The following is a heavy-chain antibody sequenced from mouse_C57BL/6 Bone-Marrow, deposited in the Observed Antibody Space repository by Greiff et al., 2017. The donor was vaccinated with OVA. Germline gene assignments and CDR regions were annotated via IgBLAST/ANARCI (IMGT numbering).Heavy chain of an antibody. CDR2: INPNNGGT. Sequence: VQLQQSGPELVKPGASVKMSCKASGYTFTDYNMHWVKQSHGKSLGWIGYINPNNGGTSYNQKFKGKATLTVNKSSSTAYMGLRSLTSEDSAVYYCARTTVVADWYFDVWGTGTTVTVSS. D-gene: IGHD1-1*01. V-gene: IGHV1-22*01. CDR1: GYTFTDYN. CDR3: ARTTVVADWYFDV. J-gene: IGHJ1*03.